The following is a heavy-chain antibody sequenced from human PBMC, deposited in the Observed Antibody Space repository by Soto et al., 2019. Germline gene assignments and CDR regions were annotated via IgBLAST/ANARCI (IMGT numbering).Heavy chain of an antibody. CDR3: AVRWK. Sequence: EVQLVESGGALVQPGGSLRVSCAASEFSVSNNYMSWVRQAPGKGLEWVAFIYSGGDTFYADSVKGRFSISRDKSRNTLYLQMNSLSVEDTAVYYCAVRWKWGQGTLVTVSS. J-gene: IGHJ4*02. V-gene: IGHV3-66*01. D-gene: IGHD1-1*01. CDR2: IYSGGDT. CDR1: EFSVSNNY.